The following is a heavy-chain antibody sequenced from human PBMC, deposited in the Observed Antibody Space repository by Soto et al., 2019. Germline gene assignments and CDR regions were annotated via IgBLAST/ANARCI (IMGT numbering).Heavy chain of an antibody. CDR1: GDSISSYY. D-gene: IGHD6-13*01. Sequence: LSLTCTVSGDSISSYYWSWIRQPPGKGLEWIAYIYYSGSTNSNPSLKSRVTISVDTSKNQFSLTLTSVTAADTAVYYCARGDIAAAAYYFDYWGQGTLVTVSS. J-gene: IGHJ4*02. CDR2: IYYSGST. V-gene: IGHV4-59*01. CDR3: ARGDIAAAAYYFDY.